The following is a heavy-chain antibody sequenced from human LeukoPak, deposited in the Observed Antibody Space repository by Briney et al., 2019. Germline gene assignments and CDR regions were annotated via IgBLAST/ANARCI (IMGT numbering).Heavy chain of an antibody. J-gene: IGHJ4*02. CDR3: AKSDYDSSGFASYYFDY. V-gene: IGHV3-9*03. CDR2: ISWNSGSI. CDR1: GFTFDDYA. Sequence: GRSLRLSCAASGFTFDDYAMHWVRQAPGKGLEWVSGISWNSGSIGYADSVKGRFTISRDNAKNSLYLQMNSLRAEDMALYYCAKSDYDSSGFASYYFDYWGQGTLVTVSS. D-gene: IGHD3-22*01.